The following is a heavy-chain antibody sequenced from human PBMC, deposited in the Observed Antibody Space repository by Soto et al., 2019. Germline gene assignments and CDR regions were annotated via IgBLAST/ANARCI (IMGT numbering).Heavy chain of an antibody. CDR3: AREAPTTVTKYWYFDL. V-gene: IGHV3-13*01. CDR2: IGTAGDT. D-gene: IGHD4-17*01. Sequence: GGSLRLSCAASGFTFSSYDMHWVRQATGKGLEWVSAIGTAGDTYYPGSVKGRFTISRENAKNSLYLQMNSLRAEDTAVYYCAREAPTTVTKYWYFDLWGRGTLVTVSS. J-gene: IGHJ2*01. CDR1: GFTFSSYD.